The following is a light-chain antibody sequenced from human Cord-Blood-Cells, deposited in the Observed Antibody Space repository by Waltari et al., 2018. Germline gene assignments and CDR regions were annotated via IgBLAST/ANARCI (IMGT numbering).Light chain of an antibody. CDR3: SSYTSSSTSYV. CDR2: EVS. J-gene: IGLJ1*01. Sequence: QSALTQPASVSGSPGQSITISCTGTSSDVGGYNYVSWYPHHPGKAPKLMIYEVSNRPSGVSNRFSGSKSGNTASLTISGLQDEDEADYYCSSYTSSSTSYVFGTGTKVTVL. V-gene: IGLV2-14*01. CDR1: SSDVGGYNY.